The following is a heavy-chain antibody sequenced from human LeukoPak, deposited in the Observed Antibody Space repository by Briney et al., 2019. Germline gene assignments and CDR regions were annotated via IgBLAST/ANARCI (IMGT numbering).Heavy chain of an antibody. J-gene: IGHJ3*02. CDR1: GFTVSSNY. D-gene: IGHD3-10*01. Sequence: GGSLRLSCAASGFTVSSNYMSWVRQAPGKGLEWVSVIYSGGSTYYADSVKGRFTISRDNSKNTLYLQMNSLRAEDTAVYYCARGGPWLSDAFDIWGQGTTVTVSS. CDR3: ARGGPWLSDAFDI. CDR2: IYSGGST. V-gene: IGHV3-53*01.